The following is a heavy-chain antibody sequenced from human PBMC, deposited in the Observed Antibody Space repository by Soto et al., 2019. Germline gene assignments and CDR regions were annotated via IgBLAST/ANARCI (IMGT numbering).Heavy chain of an antibody. CDR3: AKDVWYSGYGRGYYYGMDV. Sequence: EVQLLESGGGLVQPGGSLRLSCAASGFTFSSYAMSWVRQAPGKGLEWVSAISGSGGSTYYADSVKGRFTISRDNSKNTLYLQMNSRRAEDTAVYYCAKDVWYSGYGRGYYYGMDVWGQGTTVTVSS. CDR2: ISGSGGST. V-gene: IGHV3-23*01. J-gene: IGHJ6*02. D-gene: IGHD5-12*01. CDR1: GFTFSSYA.